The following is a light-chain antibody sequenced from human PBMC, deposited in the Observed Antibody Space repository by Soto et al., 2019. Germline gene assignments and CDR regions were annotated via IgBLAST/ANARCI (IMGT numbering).Light chain of an antibody. V-gene: IGKV3-20*01. Sequence: EIVLTQSPGTLSLSPGERAALSCRASQSVSSPYFAWYQQKPGQPPRLLFYGASSRATGIPDRFSGSGSGTDFTLTISRLEPEDFAVYYCQQHGSSQTFGGGTKVEIK. CDR1: QSVSSPY. CDR2: GAS. CDR3: QQHGSSQT. J-gene: IGKJ4*01.